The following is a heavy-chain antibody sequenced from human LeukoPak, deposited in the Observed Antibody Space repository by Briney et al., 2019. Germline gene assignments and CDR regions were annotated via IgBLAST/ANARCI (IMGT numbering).Heavy chain of an antibody. CDR2: IYYSGST. V-gene: IGHV4-39*01. CDR1: GDSISSSSYY. CDR3: ASWYSSGWYFDY. D-gene: IGHD6-19*01. J-gene: IGHJ4*02. Sequence: KPSETLFLACTVSGDSISSSSYYWGWIRQPLGKGLEWIGSIYYSGSTYYNPSLKSRVTISVDTSKNQFSLKLSSVTAADTAVYYCASWYSSGWYFDYWGQGTLVTVSS.